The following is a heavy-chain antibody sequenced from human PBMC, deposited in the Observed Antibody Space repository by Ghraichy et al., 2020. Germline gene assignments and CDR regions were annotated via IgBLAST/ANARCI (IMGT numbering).Heavy chain of an antibody. Sequence: SETLSLTCAVSGYSISSGYYWGWIRQPPGKGLEWIGSIYHSGSTYYNPSLKVRVTISVDTSKNQFSLKLSSVTAADTAVYYCASSYCPNGVCYISPNYYYYGMDVWGQGTTVTVSS. J-gene: IGHJ6*02. D-gene: IGHD2-8*01. V-gene: IGHV4-38-2*01. CDR3: ASSYCPNGVCYISPNYYYYGMDV. CDR2: IYHSGST. CDR1: GYSISSGYY.